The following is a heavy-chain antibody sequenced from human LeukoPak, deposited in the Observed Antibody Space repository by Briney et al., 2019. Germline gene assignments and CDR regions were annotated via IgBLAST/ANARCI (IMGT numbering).Heavy chain of an antibody. Sequence: LSQTLSLTCAISGDSVSSNSAAWNWIRQSPSRGLEWLGRTYYRSKWYNDYAVSVKSRITINPDTSKNQFSLQLNSVTSEDTAVYYCARDHNWNYVADYYYYMDVWGKGTTVTVSS. J-gene: IGHJ6*03. CDR2: TYYRSKWYN. CDR3: ARDHNWNYVADYYYYMDV. CDR1: GDSVSSNSAA. V-gene: IGHV6-1*01. D-gene: IGHD1-7*01.